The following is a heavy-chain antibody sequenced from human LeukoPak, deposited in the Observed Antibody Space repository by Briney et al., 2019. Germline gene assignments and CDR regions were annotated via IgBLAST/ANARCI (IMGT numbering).Heavy chain of an antibody. CDR3: ARDNSVRDEAWWFNR. D-gene: IGHD5-24*01. CDR1: GYTFTRYW. CDR2: ISTSGGST. V-gene: IGHV1-46*01. J-gene: IGHJ5*02. Sequence: ASVKVSCKAFGYTFTRYWMHCGRQAPGQGGEWRGVISTSGGSTIYAQKFKGRVTLTRDMSTSTDYLELSSLRSEDTAVYYCARDNSVRDEAWWFNRWGQVTLVTAS.